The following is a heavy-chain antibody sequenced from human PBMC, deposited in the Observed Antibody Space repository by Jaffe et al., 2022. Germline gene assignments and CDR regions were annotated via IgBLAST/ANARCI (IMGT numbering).Heavy chain of an antibody. V-gene: IGHV3-43D*04. CDR2: ISWDGGST. D-gene: IGHD5-18*01. J-gene: IGHJ6*03. Sequence: EVQLVESGGVVVQPGGSLRLSCAASGFTFDDYAMHWVRQAPGKGLEWVSLISWDGGSTYYADSVKGRFTISRDNSKNSLYLQMNSLRAEDTALYYCAKDARGYSYGYHYYYMDVWGKGTTVTVSS. CDR3: AKDARGYSYGYHYYYMDV. CDR1: GFTFDDYA.